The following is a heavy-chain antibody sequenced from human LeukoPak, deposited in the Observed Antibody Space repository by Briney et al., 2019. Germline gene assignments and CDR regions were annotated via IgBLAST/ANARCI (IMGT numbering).Heavy chain of an antibody. CDR1: GGSISSSSYY. Sequence: SETLSLTCTVSGGSISSSSYYWGCIRQPPGKGLEWIGSIYYSGSTYYNPSLKSRVTISVDTSKNQFSLKLSSVTAADTAVYYCAKYSSSGPGVDAFDIWGQGTMVTVSS. D-gene: IGHD6-6*01. CDR3: AKYSSSGPGVDAFDI. V-gene: IGHV4-39*01. J-gene: IGHJ3*02. CDR2: IYYSGST.